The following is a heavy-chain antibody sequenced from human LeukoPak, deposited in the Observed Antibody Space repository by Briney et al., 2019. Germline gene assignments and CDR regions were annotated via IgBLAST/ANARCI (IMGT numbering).Heavy chain of an antibody. J-gene: IGHJ4*02. V-gene: IGHV1-2*02. CDR1: GYTFSGYY. Sequence: ASVKVSCKASGYTFSGYYMHWVRQAPGRGLEWMGWINPNSGGTNYAQKFQGRVTMTTDTSISAAYMELSRLRSDDTAVYYCAREELLAFDYWGQGSLVTVSS. CDR3: AREELLAFDY. D-gene: IGHD1-7*01. CDR2: INPNSGGT.